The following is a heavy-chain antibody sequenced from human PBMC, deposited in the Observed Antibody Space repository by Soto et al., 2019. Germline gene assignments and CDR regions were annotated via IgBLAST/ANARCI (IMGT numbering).Heavy chain of an antibody. CDR1: GGSISSSSTYY. V-gene: IGHV4-39*01. CDR3: ARHPGMDV. J-gene: IGHJ6*02. Sequence: SETLSLTCTASGGSISSSSTYYWGWIRQPPGKGLEWIGSINYSGRTFHNPSLKSRVTISVDTSNNQFFLKLSSVTAADTAVYYGARHPGMDVWGQGTTVTVSS. CDR2: INYSGRT.